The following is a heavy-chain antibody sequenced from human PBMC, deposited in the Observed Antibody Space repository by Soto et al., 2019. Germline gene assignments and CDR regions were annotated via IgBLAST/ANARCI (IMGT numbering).Heavy chain of an antibody. V-gene: IGHV1-58*02. CDR3: AAARTYYDYIWGSLGSAFDI. CDR2: IVVGSGNT. CDR1: GFTFTSSA. Sequence: SVKVSCKASGFTFTSSAMQWVRQARGQRLEWIGWIVVGSGNTNYAQKFQERVTITRDMSTSTAYMELSSLRSEDTAVYYCAAARTYYDYIWGSLGSAFDIWGQGTMVTVSS. D-gene: IGHD3-16*01. J-gene: IGHJ3*02.